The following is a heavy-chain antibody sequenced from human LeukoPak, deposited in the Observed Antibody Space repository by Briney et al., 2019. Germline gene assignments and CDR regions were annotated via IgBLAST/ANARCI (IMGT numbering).Heavy chain of an antibody. CDR2: TYYRSKWYN. Sequence: SQTLSLTCVVSGDSVSSKNGAWNWIRQSPSRGLEWLGRTYYRSKWYNDYAESMEGRMTISQDTSKNQYSLHLNSVTPDNTAVYYCARDFGTTGWHTFDYWGQETLVTFSS. J-gene: IGHJ4*02. D-gene: IGHD6-19*01. V-gene: IGHV6-1*01. CDR3: ARDFGTTGWHTFDY. CDR1: GDSVSSKNGA.